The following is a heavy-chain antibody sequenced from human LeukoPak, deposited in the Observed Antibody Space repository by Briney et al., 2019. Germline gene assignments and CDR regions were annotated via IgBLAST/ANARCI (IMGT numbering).Heavy chain of an antibody. CDR3: ARRGLYCSGGSCHNYFDY. Sequence: SETLSLTCTVSGGSISSSSYYWGWIRQPPGKGLEWIGSIYYSGSTYYNPSLKSRVTISVDTSKNQFSLKLSSVTAADTAVYYCARRGLYCSGGSCHNYFDYWGQGTLVTVSS. J-gene: IGHJ4*02. CDR2: IYYSGST. D-gene: IGHD2-15*01. CDR1: GGSISSSSYY. V-gene: IGHV4-39*01.